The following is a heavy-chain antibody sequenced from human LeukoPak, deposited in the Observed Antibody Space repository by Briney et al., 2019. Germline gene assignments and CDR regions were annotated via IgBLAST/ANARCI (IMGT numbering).Heavy chain of an antibody. Sequence: GSLKLSCAASGFTFSSYSMNWVRQAPGKGLEWVSYISGSSSTIYYADSMKGRFTISRDNAKNSLYLQMNSLRAEDTAVYYCARDSSDGWFFDYWGQGTLVTVSS. D-gene: IGHD6-19*01. J-gene: IGHJ4*02. CDR1: GFTFSSYS. V-gene: IGHV3-48*04. CDR3: ARDSSDGWFFDY. CDR2: ISGSSSTI.